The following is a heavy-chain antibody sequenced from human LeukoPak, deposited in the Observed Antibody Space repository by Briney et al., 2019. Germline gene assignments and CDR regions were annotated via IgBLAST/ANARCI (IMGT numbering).Heavy chain of an antibody. CDR3: AKYGPQDSGSSHFDY. D-gene: IGHD1-26*01. Sequence: GSLRLSCAASGFTFSSYAMSWVRQAPGKGLEWVSAIRDSGSSTHYADSVKGRFTTSRDNSKNTLFLQMNSLRAEDTAIYDCAKYGPQDSGSSHFDYWGQGALVTVSS. J-gene: IGHJ4*02. CDR1: GFTFSSYA. V-gene: IGHV3-23*01. CDR2: IRDSGSST.